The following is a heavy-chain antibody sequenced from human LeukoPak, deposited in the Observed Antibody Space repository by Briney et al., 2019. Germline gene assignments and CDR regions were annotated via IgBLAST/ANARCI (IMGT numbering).Heavy chain of an antibody. D-gene: IGHD2-8*02. Sequence: PGGSLRLSCAASGFTFDDYAMHWVRQAPGKGLEWVSGISWNSGSIGYADSVKGRFTISRDNAKNSLYLQMNSLRAEDTAVYYCAGHARGSYLVYWGQGILVTVSA. CDR1: GFTFDDYA. V-gene: IGHV3-9*01. CDR3: AGHARGSYLVY. CDR2: ISWNSGSI. J-gene: IGHJ4*02.